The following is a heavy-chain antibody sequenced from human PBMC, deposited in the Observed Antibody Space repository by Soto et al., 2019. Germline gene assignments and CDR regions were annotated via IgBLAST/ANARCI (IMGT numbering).Heavy chain of an antibody. CDR3: ARMFHCSGGTCPFDY. J-gene: IGHJ4*02. Sequence: ESGPTLVNPTQTLTLTCTFSGFSLSTSGMRVSWIRQPPGKALEWLARIDWDDDKFYNTSLKTRLTISKDSSKNQVVLTMTNMDPVDTATYYCARMFHCSGGTCPFDYWGQGALFTVSS. CDR2: IDWDDDK. V-gene: IGHV2-70*04. D-gene: IGHD2-15*01. CDR1: GFSLSTSGMR.